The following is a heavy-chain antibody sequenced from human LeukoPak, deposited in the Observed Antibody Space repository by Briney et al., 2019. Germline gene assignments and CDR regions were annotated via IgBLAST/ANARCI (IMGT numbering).Heavy chain of an antibody. V-gene: IGHV3-30*04. CDR1: GFTFSSYA. D-gene: IGHD5-12*01. Sequence: PGGSLRLSCAASGFTFSSYAMHWVRQAPGKGLEWVAVISYDGSNKYYADSVKGRFTISRDNSKNTLYLQMNSLRAEDTAVYYCARTIWWLLDYWGQGTLVTVSS. CDR3: ARTIWWLLDY. CDR2: ISYDGSNK. J-gene: IGHJ4*02.